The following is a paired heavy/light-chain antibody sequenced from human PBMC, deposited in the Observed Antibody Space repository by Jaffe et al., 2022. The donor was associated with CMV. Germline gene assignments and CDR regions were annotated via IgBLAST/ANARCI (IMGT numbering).Light chain of an antibody. J-gene: IGKJ1*01. CDR3: QQYASSWT. CDR1: QSLSISY. CDR2: AAS. Sequence: EIVLTQSPGSLSLSPGERATLSCWASQSLSISYLAWYQQRPGQAPRLLIYAASTRAIGIPDRFNGSGSGADFTLTISRLEPADSAVYYCQQYASSWTFGQGTKVEVK. V-gene: IGKV3-20*01.
Heavy chain of an antibody. CDR3: AAGILSFGVGLGWFDP. CDR2: IQSSGTI. CDR1: GGSISSGYHY. D-gene: IGHD3-3*01. Sequence: QVQMQESGPGLVKPSQTLSLTCTLSGGSISSGYHYWSWIRQHPEKGLEWIGYIQSSGTILYNPFLKSLKGRVTIALDASKNHFSLKLTSVTAADTATYYCAAGILSFGVGLGWFDPWGQGTLVTVSS. J-gene: IGHJ5*02. V-gene: IGHV4-31*01.